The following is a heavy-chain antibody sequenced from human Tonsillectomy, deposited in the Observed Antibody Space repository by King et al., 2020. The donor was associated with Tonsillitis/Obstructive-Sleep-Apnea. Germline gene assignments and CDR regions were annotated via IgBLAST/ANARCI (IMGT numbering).Heavy chain of an antibody. D-gene: IGHD2-2*02. V-gene: IGHV4-34*01. CDR3: ARLRGDCSSTSCYMNNFDY. Sequence: VQLPQWGAGLLKPSETLSLTCAVYGGSFSGYYWSWIRQSPGKGLEWIGEINHSGSTNYNPSLKSRVTISVDTSKNQFSLKLSSVTAADTAVYYCARLRGDCSSTSCYMNNFDYWGQGTLVTVSS. J-gene: IGHJ4*02. CDR2: INHSGST. CDR1: GGSFSGYY.